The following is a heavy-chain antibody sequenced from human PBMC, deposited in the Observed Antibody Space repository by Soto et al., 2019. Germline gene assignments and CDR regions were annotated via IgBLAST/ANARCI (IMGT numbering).Heavy chain of an antibody. CDR3: ARWRVVVAATPSSYYYYGIDV. CDR2: ISYDGSNK. V-gene: IGHV3-30-3*01. Sequence: QVQLVESGGGVVQPGRSLRLSCAASGFTFSSYAMHWVRQAPGKGLEWVAVISYDGSNKYYADSVKGRITISRDNSKNTLYLQMNCMRAEDTAVYYCARWRVVVAATPSSYYYYGIDVCGQGTTVTVSS. J-gene: IGHJ6*02. CDR1: GFTFSSYA. D-gene: IGHD2-15*01.